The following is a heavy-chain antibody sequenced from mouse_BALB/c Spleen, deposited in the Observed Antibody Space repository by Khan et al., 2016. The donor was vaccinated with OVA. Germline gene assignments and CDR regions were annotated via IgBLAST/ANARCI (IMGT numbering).Heavy chain of an antibody. CDR1: GYSFTNFG. V-gene: IGHV9-3-1*01. CDR3: ARPPYFSYVMDY. D-gene: IGHD2-10*01. J-gene: IGHJ4*01. Sequence: QIQLVQSGPELKKPGETVKISCKASGYSFTNFGMNWVKQAPGKGLKWMGWINTYTGEPTYADDFKGRFAFSLETSASTAYLQISNLKNEDTATYFCARPPYFSYVMDYWGQGTSVTVSS. CDR2: INTYTGEP.